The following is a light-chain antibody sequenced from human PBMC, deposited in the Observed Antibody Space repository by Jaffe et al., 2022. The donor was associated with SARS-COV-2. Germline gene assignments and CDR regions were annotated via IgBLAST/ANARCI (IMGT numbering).Light chain of an antibody. V-gene: IGKV3-20*01. J-gene: IGKJ1*01. CDR1: QSISSSF. Sequence: EIVLTQSPGTLSLSPGERATLSCRASQSISSSFLAWYQQRPGQAPRVLIYGASSRAPGIPDRFSGSGSGTDFTLTISRLEPEDFAVYYCKQYGSSPWTFGQGTKVEIK. CDR3: KQYGSSPWT. CDR2: GAS.